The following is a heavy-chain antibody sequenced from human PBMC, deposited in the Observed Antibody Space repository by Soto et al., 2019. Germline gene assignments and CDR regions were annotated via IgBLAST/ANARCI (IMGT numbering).Heavy chain of an antibody. Sequence: QVQLVQSGAEVKKPGASVKVSCKASGYTFTSYGISWVRQAPGQGLEWMGWISAYSGNTNYAQKLQGRVTMTTDTSTSTACMEVRSLKSDDTSLYYGARDHMLRSNYFDSWGQGTLVTVSS. V-gene: IGHV1-18*01. CDR1: GYTFTSYG. CDR2: ISAYSGNT. J-gene: IGHJ4*02. CDR3: ARDHMLRSNYFDS. D-gene: IGHD2-8*01.